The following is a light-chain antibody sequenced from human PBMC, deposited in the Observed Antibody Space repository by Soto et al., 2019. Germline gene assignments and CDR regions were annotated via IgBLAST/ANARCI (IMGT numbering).Light chain of an antibody. CDR3: QQYNSYAIT. CDR1: QSISSW. CDR2: KAS. V-gene: IGKV1-5*03. J-gene: IGKJ5*01. Sequence: DIQMTQSPSTLSASVGDRVTITCRASQSISSWLAWYQQKPGKAPKLLIYKASSLESGVPSRFSGSGSGTEFTLAIISLQPDDFATYYCQQYNSYAITFGQGTGLEIK.